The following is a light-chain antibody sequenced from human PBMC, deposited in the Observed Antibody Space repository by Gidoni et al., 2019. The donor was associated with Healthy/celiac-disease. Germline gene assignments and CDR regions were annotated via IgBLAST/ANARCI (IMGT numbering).Light chain of an antibody. CDR3: QQLNSYPPWT. V-gene: IGKV1-9*01. Sequence: DIQLTQSPSFLSASVGDRVTITCRASQCISSYLAWYQQKPGKAPKLLIYAASTLQSGVPSRFSGSGSGTEFTLTISSLQLEDFATYYCQQLNSYPPWTFGQGTKVEIK. J-gene: IGKJ1*01. CDR2: AAS. CDR1: QCISSY.